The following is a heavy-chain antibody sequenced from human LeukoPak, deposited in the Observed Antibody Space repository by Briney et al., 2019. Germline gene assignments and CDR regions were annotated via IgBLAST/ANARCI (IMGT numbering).Heavy chain of an antibody. CDR2: IYYGGST. CDR1: GGSISSTTYF. CDR3: ARSDSSGFVDY. Sequence: SETLSLTCTVSGGSISSTTYFWGWIRQPPGKGLEWIGSIYYGGSTYYNPSLKSRVTISVDTSKNQFSLKLSSVTAADTAVYYCARSDSSGFVDYWGQGTLVTVSS. J-gene: IGHJ4*02. D-gene: IGHD3-22*01. V-gene: IGHV4-39*07.